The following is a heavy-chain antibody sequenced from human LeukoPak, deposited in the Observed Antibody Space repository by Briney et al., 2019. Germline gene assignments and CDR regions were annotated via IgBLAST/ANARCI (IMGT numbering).Heavy chain of an antibody. CDR3: ARLASSGWYLTSGYYFDY. Sequence: ASVKVSCKASGYTFTSYGISWVRQAPGQGLEWMGWISAYNGNTNYAQKLQGRVTMTTDTSTSTAYMELSSLRSEDTAVYYCARLASSGWYLTSGYYFDYWGQGTLVTVSS. J-gene: IGHJ4*02. CDR1: GYTFTSYG. V-gene: IGHV1-18*01. CDR2: ISAYNGNT. D-gene: IGHD6-19*01.